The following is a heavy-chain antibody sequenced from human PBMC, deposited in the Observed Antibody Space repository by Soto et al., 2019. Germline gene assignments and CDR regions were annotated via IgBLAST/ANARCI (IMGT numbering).Heavy chain of an antibody. CDR1: GGSFSGYY. D-gene: IGHD3-9*01. J-gene: IGHJ6*03. CDR2: INHSGST. CDR3: ARERSILTGYYKDYYYHYMDV. Sequence: SETLSLTCAVYGGSFSGYYWSWIRQPPGTGLEWIGEINHSGSTNYNPSLKSRVTISVDTSKNQFSLKLSSVTAADTAVYYCARERSILTGYYKDYYYHYMDVWGKGTTVTVSS. V-gene: IGHV4-34*01.